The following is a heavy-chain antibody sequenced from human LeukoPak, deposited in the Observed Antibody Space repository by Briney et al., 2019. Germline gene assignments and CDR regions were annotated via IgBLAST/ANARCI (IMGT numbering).Heavy chain of an antibody. CDR1: GFTFSSYA. V-gene: IGHV3-23*01. J-gene: IGHJ4*02. D-gene: IGHD6-19*01. CDR3: ARDSHGSGWYDY. CDR2: ISGSGGST. Sequence: GGSLRLSCAASGFTFSSYAMSWVRQAPGRGLEWVSAISGSGGSTYYADSVKGRFTISRDNAKNSLYLQMNSLRAEDTAVYYCARDSHGSGWYDYWGQGTLVTVSS.